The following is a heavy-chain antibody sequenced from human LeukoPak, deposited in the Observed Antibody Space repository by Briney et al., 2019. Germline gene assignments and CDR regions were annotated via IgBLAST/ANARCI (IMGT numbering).Heavy chain of an antibody. Sequence: GGSLRLSCAASGFTFSSYAMHWVRRAPGKGLEWVVVISYDGSNKYYADSVKGRFTISRDNAKNSLYLQMNSLRAEDTALYYCAKDVAAGPTAPPYYYYGMDVWGQGTTVTVSS. J-gene: IGHJ6*02. CDR2: ISYDGSNK. CDR3: AKDVAAGPTAPPYYYYGMDV. D-gene: IGHD6-6*01. V-gene: IGHV3-30-3*01. CDR1: GFTFSSYA.